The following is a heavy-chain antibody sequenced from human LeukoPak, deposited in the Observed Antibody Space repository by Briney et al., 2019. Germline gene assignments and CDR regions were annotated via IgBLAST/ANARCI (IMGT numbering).Heavy chain of an antibody. J-gene: IGHJ4*02. V-gene: IGHV3-23*01. D-gene: IGHD6-19*01. CDR3: ERDPSEYEWLRGWYRDF. CDR2: ITGSGGST. CDR1: GFNFSSYA. Sequence: GGSLRLSCEGSGFNFSSYAMSWVRQAPGKGLEWVSVITGSGGSTYYADSVMGRFTISRDNSKSTLALHMSNLRVEDTAVYYCERDPSEYEWLRGWYRDFWGQGSQVTVSS.